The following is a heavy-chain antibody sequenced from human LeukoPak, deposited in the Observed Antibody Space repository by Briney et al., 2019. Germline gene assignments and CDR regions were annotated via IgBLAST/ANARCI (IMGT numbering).Heavy chain of an antibody. CDR1: GYTFTSYD. Sequence: GASVKVSCKASGYTFTSYDMYWVRQTPGQGLEWMGIINPSGGSTTYAQKFHGRVIMTRDTSTSSVYMELSGLRSEDTAVYYCARDIGSGSYYWGQGTLVTVSS. V-gene: IGHV1-46*01. D-gene: IGHD3-10*01. J-gene: IGHJ4*02. CDR2: INPSGGST. CDR3: ARDIGSGSYY.